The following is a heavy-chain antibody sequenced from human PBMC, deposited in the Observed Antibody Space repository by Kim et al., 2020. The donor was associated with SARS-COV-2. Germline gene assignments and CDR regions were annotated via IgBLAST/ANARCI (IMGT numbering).Heavy chain of an antibody. CDR1: GFTFSSYA. CDR3: ANRRDGDDSRDY. J-gene: IGHJ4*02. CDR2: ISGSGSTT. D-gene: IGHD5-12*01. Sequence: GGSLRLSCAASGFTFSSYAMSWVRQAPGGGLEWVSTISGSGSTTYYSDSVKGRFTISRDNSKSTLYLQMNSLGVEDTAVYYCANRRDGDDSRDYWSRGTL. V-gene: IGHV3-23*01.